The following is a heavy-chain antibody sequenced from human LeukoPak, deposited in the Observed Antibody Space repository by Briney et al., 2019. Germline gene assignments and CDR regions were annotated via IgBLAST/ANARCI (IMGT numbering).Heavy chain of an antibody. D-gene: IGHD3-10*01. CDR2: INPSGGST. CDR1: GYNFSDYY. V-gene: IGHV1-46*01. J-gene: IGHJ3*02. Sequence: ASVKVSCKASGYNFSDYYLHWVRQAPGQGLEWMGIINPSGGSTSYAQKFQGRVTMTRDMSTSTVYMELSSLRSEDTAVYYCASQYYYGSGSTKGDAFDIWGQGTMVTVSS. CDR3: ASQYYYGSGSTKGDAFDI.